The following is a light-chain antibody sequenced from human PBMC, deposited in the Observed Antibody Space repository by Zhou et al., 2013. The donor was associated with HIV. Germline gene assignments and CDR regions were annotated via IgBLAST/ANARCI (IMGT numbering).Light chain of an antibody. CDR3: QQYNNWPFT. J-gene: IGKJ5*01. Sequence: EIVLTQSPGTLSLSPGERATLSCRASQSVSSRYLAWYQQKSGQAPRLLVYGAFSRATGIPDRFRGSGSGTDFTLTISSLQSEDFAVYYCQQYNNWPFTFGRGTRLEIQ. CDR2: GAF. CDR1: QSVSSRY. V-gene: IGKV3-20*01.